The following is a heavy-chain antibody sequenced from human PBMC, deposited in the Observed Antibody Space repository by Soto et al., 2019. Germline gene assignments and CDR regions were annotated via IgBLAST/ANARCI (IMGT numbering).Heavy chain of an antibody. CDR2: IYYSGST. V-gene: IGHV4-59*01. J-gene: IGHJ4*02. CDR3: ARDKGGNYVEY. CDR1: GGSISSYY. Sequence: KTSETLSLTCTVSGGSISSYYWSWIRQPPGKGLEWIGYIYYSGSTNYNPSLKSRVTISVDTSKNQFSLKLSSVTAADTAVYYCARDKGGNYVEYWGQGTLVTVSS. D-gene: IGHD1-26*01.